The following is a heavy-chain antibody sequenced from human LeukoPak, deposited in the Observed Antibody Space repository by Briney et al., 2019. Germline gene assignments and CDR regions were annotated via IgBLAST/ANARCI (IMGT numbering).Heavy chain of an antibody. V-gene: IGHV4-30-4*08. CDR2: IYYSGST. CDR3: AGSFSGSYHSAFDI. J-gene: IGHJ3*02. Sequence: SQTLSLTCTVSGGSISSGDYYRSWIRQPPGKGLEWIGYIYYSGSTYYNPSLKSRVTISVDTSKNQFSLKLSSVTAADTAVYYCAGSFSGSYHSAFDIWGQGTMVTVSS. CDR1: GGSISSGDYY. D-gene: IGHD1-26*01.